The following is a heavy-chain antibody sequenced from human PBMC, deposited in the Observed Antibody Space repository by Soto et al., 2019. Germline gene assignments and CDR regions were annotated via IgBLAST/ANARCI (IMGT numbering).Heavy chain of an antibody. CDR2: VYYTGDT. D-gene: IGHD4-17*01. CDR3: VRQGIDYLHGLVDV. Sequence: QVQLQQSGPRLVKPSETLSLTCTVSSGPDRSHNWGWIRQPPGRGLEWLGYVYYTGDTAYNPSLRCRVTISPDPSATDIALTLHPLTAADPAVYYCVRQGIDYLHGLVDVWGQGTTVSVSS. J-gene: IGHJ6*02. V-gene: IGHV4-59*08. CDR1: SGPDRSHN.